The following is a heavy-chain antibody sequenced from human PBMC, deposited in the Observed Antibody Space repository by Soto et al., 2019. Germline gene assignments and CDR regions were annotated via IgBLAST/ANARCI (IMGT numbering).Heavy chain of an antibody. V-gene: IGHV3-74*01. CDR1: GLTFSSYW. CDR3: VRETPSVYHYYLYMDV. D-gene: IGHD2-2*01. J-gene: IGHJ6*03. CDR2: VNSDGSFT. Sequence: EVQLVESGGGLVQPGGSLRPSCAASGLTFSSYWMHWVRQVPGKGLVWVSRVNSDGSFTTYADSVKGRFTISRDNAKNTLYLQMNSLRAEDTALYYCVRETPSVYHYYLYMDVWGKGTTVTVSS.